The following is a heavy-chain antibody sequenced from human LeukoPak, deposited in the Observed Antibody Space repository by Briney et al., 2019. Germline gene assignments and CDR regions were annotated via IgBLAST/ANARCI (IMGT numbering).Heavy chain of an antibody. CDR3: ARVGYSYAFDY. V-gene: IGHV4-59*01. J-gene: IGHJ4*02. CDR2: IYYSGST. Sequence: KPSETLSLTCAVSGGSISSYYWSWIRQPPGKGLEWIGYIYYSGSTNYNPSLKSRVTISVDTSKNQFSLKLSSVTAADTAVYYCARVGYSYAFDYWGQGTLVTVSS. D-gene: IGHD5-18*01. CDR1: GGSISSYY.